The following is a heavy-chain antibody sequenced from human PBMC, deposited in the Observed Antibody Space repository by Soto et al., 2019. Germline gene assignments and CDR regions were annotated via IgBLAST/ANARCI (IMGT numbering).Heavy chain of an antibody. CDR1: GGSISSYY. CDR3: ATYHGRGYMAV. D-gene: IGHD2-2*01. CDR2: IYYSGST. J-gene: IGHJ6*03. V-gene: IGHV4-59*08. Sequence: SETLSLACTVSGGSISSYYWSWIRQPPGKGLEWIGYIYYSGSTNYNPSLKSRVTISVDTSKNQFSLKLSSVTAADTAVYYCATYHGRGYMAVWGKGTTVTVSS.